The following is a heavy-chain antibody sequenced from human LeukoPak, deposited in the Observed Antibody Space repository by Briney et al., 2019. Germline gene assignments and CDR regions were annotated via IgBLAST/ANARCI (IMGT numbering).Heavy chain of an antibody. D-gene: IGHD6-19*01. CDR1: GGSISSGNYY. J-gene: IGHJ3*02. CDR2: IYSSGSM. CDR3: ARGIGGVAVTEDAFDI. V-gene: IGHV4-61*02. Sequence: PSETLSLTCTVSGGSISSGNYYWHWLRQPAGKELEWIGRIYSSGSMHYNPSLGSRVTISVDASKNQFALKLSSVTAADTAVYYCARGIGGVAVTEDAFDIWGQGTTVTVSS.